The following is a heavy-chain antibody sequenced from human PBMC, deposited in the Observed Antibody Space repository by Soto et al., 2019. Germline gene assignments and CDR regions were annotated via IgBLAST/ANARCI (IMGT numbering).Heavy chain of an antibody. CDR1: GGSFSPNY. D-gene: IGHD3-10*01. J-gene: IGHJ5*02. CDR3: ARARMTMVRGVGNWFDP. V-gene: IGHV4-59*08. Sequence: SETLSLTCTVSGGSFSPNYWSWIRQPPGKGLEWIGYIYYSGSTNYNPSLKSRVTISVDTSKNQFSLKLSSVTAADTAVYYCARARMTMVRGVGNWFDPWGQGTLVPVSS. CDR2: IYYSGST.